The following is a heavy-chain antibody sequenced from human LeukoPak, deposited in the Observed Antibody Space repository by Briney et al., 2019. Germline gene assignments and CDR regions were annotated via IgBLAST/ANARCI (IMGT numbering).Heavy chain of an antibody. CDR3: AKEGGSYGPAYFGY. CDR1: GFTVSSNY. J-gene: IGHJ4*02. D-gene: IGHD1-26*01. V-gene: IGHV3-53*01. Sequence: GGSLRLSCAASGFTVSSNYMSWVRQAPGKGLEWVSVIYSGGSTYYADSVKGRFTISRDNSKNTLYLQMNSLRAEDTAVYYCAKEGGSYGPAYFGYWGQGTLVTVSS. CDR2: IYSGGST.